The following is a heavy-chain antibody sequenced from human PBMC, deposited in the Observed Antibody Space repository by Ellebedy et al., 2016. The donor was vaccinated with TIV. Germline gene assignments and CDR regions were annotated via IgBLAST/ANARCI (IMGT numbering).Heavy chain of an antibody. Sequence: GGSLRLSCAASGFTFSSYAMSWVRQAPGKGLEWVSAISGSGGSTYYADSVKVRFTISRYNSKNTLYLQMNSLRAEDTAVYYCAKGVVLRYFDWLPGDYWGQGTLVTVSS. CDR2: ISGSGGST. V-gene: IGHV3-23*01. J-gene: IGHJ4*02. CDR3: AKGVVLRYFDWLPGDY. D-gene: IGHD3-9*01. CDR1: GFTFSSYA.